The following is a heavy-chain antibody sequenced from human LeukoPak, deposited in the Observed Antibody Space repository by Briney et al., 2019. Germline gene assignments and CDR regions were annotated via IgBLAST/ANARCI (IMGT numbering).Heavy chain of an antibody. CDR3: ARGGSLAVAGTDFDY. V-gene: IGHV5-51*01. Sequence: HGESLKISCKGSGYSFTSYWIGWVRQMPGKGLEWMGIIYPGDSDTRYSPSFQGQVTISADKSISTAYLQWSSLKASDTAMYYCARGGSLAVAGTDFDYWGQGTLVSVSS. J-gene: IGHJ4*02. CDR2: IYPGDSDT. D-gene: IGHD6-19*01. CDR1: GYSFTSYW.